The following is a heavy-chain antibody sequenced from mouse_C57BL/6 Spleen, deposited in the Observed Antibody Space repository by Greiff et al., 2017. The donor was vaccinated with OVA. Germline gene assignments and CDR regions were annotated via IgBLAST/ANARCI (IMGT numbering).Heavy chain of an antibody. CDR2: INPSNGGT. Sequence: VQLQQSGTELVKPGASVKLSCKASGYTFTSYWMHWVKQRPGQGLEWIGNINPSNGGTNYNEKFKSKATLTVDKSSSTAYMQLSSLTSEDSAVYYCAREGAYYSNYSFAYWGQGTLVTVSA. J-gene: IGHJ3*01. CDR1: GYTFTSYW. V-gene: IGHV1-53*01. CDR3: AREGAYYSNYSFAY. D-gene: IGHD2-5*01.